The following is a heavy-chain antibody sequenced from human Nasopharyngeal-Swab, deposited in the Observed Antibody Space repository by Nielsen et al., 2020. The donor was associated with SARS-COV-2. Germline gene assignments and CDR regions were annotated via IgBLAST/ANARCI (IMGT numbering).Heavy chain of an antibody. CDR3: ARETPAMFAY. V-gene: IGHV3-21*01. Sequence: GESLKISCAASGFTFNLFTLNWVRQAPGKGLEWVSAISSTGDYIYYAASVKGRFTVSRDNAKNSVYLQMNSVRAEDTAVYYCARETPAMFAYWGQGTPVTVSS. CDR2: ISSTGDYI. J-gene: IGHJ4*02. CDR1: GFTFNLFT.